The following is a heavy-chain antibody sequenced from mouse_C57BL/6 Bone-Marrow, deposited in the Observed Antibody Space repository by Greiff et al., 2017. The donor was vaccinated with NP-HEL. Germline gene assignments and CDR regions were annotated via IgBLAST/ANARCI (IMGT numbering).Heavy chain of an antibody. CDR1: GFTFSDYY. Sequence: EVQLVESGGGLVQPGGSLKLSCAASGFTFSDYYMYWVRQTPEKRLEWVAYISNGGGSTYYPDTVKGRFTISRGNAKNTLYLQMSRLKSEDTAMYYCARHLRPLLRCAMDYWGQGTSVTVSS. V-gene: IGHV5-12*01. J-gene: IGHJ4*01. CDR3: ARHLRPLLRCAMDY. D-gene: IGHD1-1*01. CDR2: ISNGGGST.